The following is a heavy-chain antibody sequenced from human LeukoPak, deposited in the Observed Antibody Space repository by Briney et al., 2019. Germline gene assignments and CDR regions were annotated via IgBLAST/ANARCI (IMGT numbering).Heavy chain of an antibody. CDR1: GFTFGDYG. CDR3: TREGTPLVITWPAAPNFYYMDV. Sequence: GGSLRLSCRASGFTFGDYGMSWVRQAPGKGLEWVGFIKSKVNGETTEYGASVKGRFIISRDDSKSTVYLQMNSLKTEDTAVYYCTREGTPLVITWPAAPNFYYMDVWGKGTTVTVS. CDR2: IKSKVNGETT. D-gene: IGHD2-2*01. J-gene: IGHJ6*03. V-gene: IGHV3-49*04.